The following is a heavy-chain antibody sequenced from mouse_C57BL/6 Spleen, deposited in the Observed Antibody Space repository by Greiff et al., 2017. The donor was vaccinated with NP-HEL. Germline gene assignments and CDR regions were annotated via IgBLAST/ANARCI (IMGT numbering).Heavy chain of an antibody. V-gene: IGHV1-15*01. D-gene: IGHD2-2*01. J-gene: IGHJ2*01. CDR1: GYTFTDYE. CDR2: IDPETGGT. CDR3: TRSYGYAYFDY. Sequence: QVQLKQSGAELVRPGASVTLSCKASGYTFTDYEMHWVKQTPVHGLEWIGAIDPETGGTAYNQKFKGKAILTADKSSSTAYMELRSLTSEDSAVYYCTRSYGYAYFDYWGQGTTLTVSS.